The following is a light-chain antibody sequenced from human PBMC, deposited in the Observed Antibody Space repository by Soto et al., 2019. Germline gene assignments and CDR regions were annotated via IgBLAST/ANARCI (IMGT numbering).Light chain of an antibody. CDR2: DAS. CDR3: QQYDSYSWT. V-gene: IGKV1-5*01. Sequence: DIQMTQSPSTLSASVGDRVTITCRASQSIYKWLAWYQQKPGKAPKLLIYDASSLQTGVPSRFSGSGSGTDSTLTISSLQPDDFATYYCQQYDSYSWTFGQGTKV. J-gene: IGKJ1*01. CDR1: QSIYKW.